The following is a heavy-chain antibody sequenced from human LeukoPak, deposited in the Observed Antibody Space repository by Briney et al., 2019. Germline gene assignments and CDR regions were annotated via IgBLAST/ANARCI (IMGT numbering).Heavy chain of an antibody. Sequence: GGSLRLSCAASGFTFSSYAMHWVRQAPGKGREWVAVISYDGSNKYYADSVKGRFTISRDKSKNTLYLQMNSLTAEDTAVYYCARGSHPGGYYYARGDAFDIWGQGTMVTVSS. J-gene: IGHJ3*02. V-gene: IGHV3-30*04. CDR3: ARGSHPGGYYYARGDAFDI. CDR2: ISYDGSNK. CDR1: GFTFSSYA. D-gene: IGHD3-22*01.